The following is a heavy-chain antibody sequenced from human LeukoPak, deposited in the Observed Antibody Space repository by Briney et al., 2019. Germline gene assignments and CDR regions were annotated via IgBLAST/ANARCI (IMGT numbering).Heavy chain of an antibody. CDR1: GFTFSSYA. CDR3: AREFALASSKYDFWSGHYRASSPYFDY. J-gene: IGHJ4*02. D-gene: IGHD3-3*01. CDR2: ISSNGGST. V-gene: IGHV3-64*01. Sequence: PGGSLRLSCAASGFTFSSYAMHWVRQAPGKGLEYVSAISSNGGSTYYANSVKGRFTISRDNSKNTLYLQMGSLRAEDMAVYYCAREFALASSKYDFWSGHYRASSPYFDYWGQGTLVTVSS.